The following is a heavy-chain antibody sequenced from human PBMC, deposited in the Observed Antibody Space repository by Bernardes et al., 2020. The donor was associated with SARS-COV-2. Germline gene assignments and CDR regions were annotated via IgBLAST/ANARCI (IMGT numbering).Heavy chain of an antibody. CDR2: LNTDGENT. CDR1: GFAFSDFG. Sequence: VSLRLSCVASGFAFSDFGMAWVRQAPGKGLEWVSTLNTDGENTHYADSVKGRFTISRDNSKNMLYLQMNSLRAEDTAVYYCANDAGVDVFFDYWGQGTLVTVSS. J-gene: IGHJ4*02. V-gene: IGHV3-23*01. D-gene: IGHD7-27*01. CDR3: ANDAGVDVFFDY.